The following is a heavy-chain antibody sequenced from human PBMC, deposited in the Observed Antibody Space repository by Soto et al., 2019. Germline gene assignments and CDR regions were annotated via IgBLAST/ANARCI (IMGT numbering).Heavy chain of an antibody. CDR2: VFYSGPT. J-gene: IGHJ4*02. Sequence: QLELQESGPGLVKPSETLSLTCPVSGDSISSNKYCWGWIRQPPGKGLEWIGSVFYSGPTYYSPSLESRVIISADTSKNHFSLTLSSVTAADTAFYFCARSTGNEVGFFHYWGQGTLVTVSS. D-gene: IGHD1-1*01. V-gene: IGHV4-39*02. CDR1: GDSISSNKYC. CDR3: ARSTGNEVGFFHY.